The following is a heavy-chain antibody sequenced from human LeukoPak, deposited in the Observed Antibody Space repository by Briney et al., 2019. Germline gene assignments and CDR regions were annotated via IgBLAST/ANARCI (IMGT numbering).Heavy chain of an antibody. CDR3: ARDREREWSSGWYLAY. Sequence: GGSLRPSCAASGFTFTNYWMHWVRQAPGKGLVWVSRINSDGSRTNYADSVKGRFTISRDNTKNTLSLQLNSLTPGDTAVYYCARDREREWSSGWYLAYWGQGTLVTVSS. J-gene: IGHJ4*02. CDR1: GFTFTNYW. V-gene: IGHV3-74*01. D-gene: IGHD6-19*01. CDR2: INSDGSRT.